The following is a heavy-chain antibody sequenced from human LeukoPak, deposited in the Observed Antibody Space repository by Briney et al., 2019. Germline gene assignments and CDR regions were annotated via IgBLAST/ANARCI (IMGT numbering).Heavy chain of an antibody. CDR2: INHSGST. Sequence: TTSETLSLTCAVYGGSFSGYYWSWIRQPPGKGLEWIGEINHSGSTNYNPSLKSRVTISVDTSKNQFSLKLSSVTAADTAVYYCARGRFGGVIWGQGTLVTVSS. D-gene: IGHD3-16*01. CDR1: GGSFSGYY. J-gene: IGHJ4*02. V-gene: IGHV4-34*01. CDR3: ARGRFGGVI.